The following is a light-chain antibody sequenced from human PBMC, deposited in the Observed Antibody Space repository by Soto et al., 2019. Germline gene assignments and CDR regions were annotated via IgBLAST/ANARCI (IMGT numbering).Light chain of an antibody. CDR3: QQYYSTPPT. V-gene: IGKV4-1*01. Sequence: DIVMTQSPDSLAVSLGERATINCKSSQSVLYSSNNTNYLAWYQQKPGQPPKLLIYWASTRKSGVPDRFSGSGSGTDVSLTISSLQAEDVAVYYCQQYYSTPPTFGGGTKVEIK. CDR2: WAS. J-gene: IGKJ4*01. CDR1: QSVLYSSNNTNY.